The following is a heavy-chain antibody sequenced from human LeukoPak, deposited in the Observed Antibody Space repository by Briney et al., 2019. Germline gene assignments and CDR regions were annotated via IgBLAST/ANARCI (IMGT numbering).Heavy chain of an antibody. Sequence: GGSLRLSCAASGFTFSSYSMNWVRQAPGKGLEWVSSISSSSSYIYYADSVKGRFTISRDNAKNSLYLQMNSLRAEDTAVYYCARDIIDSSSHVPDEFDYWGQGTLVTVSS. CDR1: GFTFSSYS. V-gene: IGHV3-21*01. D-gene: IGHD6-13*01. CDR3: ARDIIDSSSHVPDEFDY. CDR2: ISSSSSYI. J-gene: IGHJ4*02.